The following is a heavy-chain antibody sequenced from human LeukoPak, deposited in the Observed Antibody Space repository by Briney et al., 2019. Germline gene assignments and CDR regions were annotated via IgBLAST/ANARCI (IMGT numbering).Heavy chain of an antibody. D-gene: IGHD6-13*01. CDR1: GGTFSSYA. J-gene: IGHJ6*03. Sequence: SVKVSCKASGGTFSSYAISWVRQAPGQGLEWMGGIIPIFGTANYAQKFQGRVTITADKSTSTAYMELSSLRSEDTAVYYCARAPIAAAGKYYYYYYMDVWGKGTTVTVSS. CDR2: IIPIFGTA. CDR3: ARAPIAAAGKYYYYYYMDV. V-gene: IGHV1-69*06.